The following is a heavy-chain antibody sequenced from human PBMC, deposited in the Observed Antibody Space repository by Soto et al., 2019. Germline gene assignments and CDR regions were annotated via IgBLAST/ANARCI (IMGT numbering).Heavy chain of an antibody. D-gene: IGHD3-3*01. CDR2: IYSGGST. Sequence: PGGSLRLSCAASGFTVSSNYMSWVRQAPGKGLEWVSVIYSGGSTYYADSVKGRFTISRDNSKNTLYLQMNSLRAEDTAVYYCARVLDFWSGYYTNYGMDVWGQGTTVTVSS. J-gene: IGHJ6*02. V-gene: IGHV3-53*01. CDR3: ARVLDFWSGYYTNYGMDV. CDR1: GFTVSSNY.